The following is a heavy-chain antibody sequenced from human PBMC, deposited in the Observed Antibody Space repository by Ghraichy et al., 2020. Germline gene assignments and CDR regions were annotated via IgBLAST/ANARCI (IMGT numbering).Heavy chain of an antibody. D-gene: IGHD3-10*01. Sequence: ASVKVSCKASGYTFTSYGISWVRQAPGQGLEWMGWISAYNGNTNYAQKLQGRVTMTTDTSTSTAYMELRSLRSDDTAVYYCARPYYGSGHERYGMDVWGQGTTVTVSS. CDR3: ARPYYGSGHERYGMDV. V-gene: IGHV1-18*01. CDR2: ISAYNGNT. J-gene: IGHJ6*02. CDR1: GYTFTSYG.